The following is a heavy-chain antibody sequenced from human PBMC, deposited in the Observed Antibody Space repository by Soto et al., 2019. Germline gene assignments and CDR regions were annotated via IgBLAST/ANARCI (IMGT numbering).Heavy chain of an antibody. V-gene: IGHV1-18*01. CDR2: ISAYNGNT. CDR1: GYTFTSYG. J-gene: IGHJ6*03. CDR3: ARALDLFVIVVFPAAMYNYCYICS. Sequence: ASVKVSCKASGYTFTSYGISWVRQAPGQGLEWMGWISAYNGNTNYAQKLQGRVTMTTDTSTSTAYMELRSLRSDDTAVYYCARALDLFVIVVFPAAMYNYCYICSWGKGTRVTVS. D-gene: IGHD2-2*01.